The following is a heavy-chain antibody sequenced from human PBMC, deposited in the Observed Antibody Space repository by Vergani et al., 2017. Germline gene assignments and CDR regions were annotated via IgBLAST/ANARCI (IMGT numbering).Heavy chain of an antibody. Sequence: QVQLQESGPGLVKPSQTLSLTCTVSGGSISSGDFYWTWIRQPPGKGLEWIGYIYWSGSTYYNPSLKSRITISVDTSKNQFSLKLSSVTAADTAVYYCARVIEAAGTYYYYGMDVWGQGTTVTVSS. CDR1: GGSISSGDFY. V-gene: IGHV4-30-4*08. D-gene: IGHD6-13*01. CDR2: IYWSGST. J-gene: IGHJ6*02. CDR3: ARVIEAAGTYYYYGMDV.